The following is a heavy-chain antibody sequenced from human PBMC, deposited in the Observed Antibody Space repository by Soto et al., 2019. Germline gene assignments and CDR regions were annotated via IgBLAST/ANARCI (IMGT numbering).Heavy chain of an antibody. CDR3: ATRAVGYYYYGMDV. Sequence: ASVKVSCKVSGYTLTELSMHWVRQAPGKGLEWMGGFDPEDGETIYAQKFQGRVTMTEDTSTDTAYMELSSLRSEDTAVYYCATRAVGYYYYGMDVWGQGTTVTVSS. V-gene: IGHV1-24*01. CDR1: GYTLTELS. J-gene: IGHJ6*02. CDR2: FDPEDGET.